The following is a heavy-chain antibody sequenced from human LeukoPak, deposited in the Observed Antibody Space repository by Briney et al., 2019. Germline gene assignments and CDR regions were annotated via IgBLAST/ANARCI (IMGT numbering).Heavy chain of an antibody. Sequence: GGSLRLSCAASGFTFRNHAMHWVREAPGKGLEYVSAINSNGDTTYYGNSVKGRFTISRDNSKSTLYLQMGSLRPADTAVYYCAREERGLAIDYWGQGALVTVSS. CDR1: GFTFRNHA. CDR2: INSNGDTT. V-gene: IGHV3-64*01. CDR3: AREERGLAIDY. J-gene: IGHJ4*02. D-gene: IGHD3/OR15-3a*01.